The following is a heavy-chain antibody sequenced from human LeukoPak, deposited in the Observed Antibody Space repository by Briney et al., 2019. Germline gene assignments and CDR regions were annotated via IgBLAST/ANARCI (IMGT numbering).Heavy chain of an antibody. D-gene: IGHD6-19*01. J-gene: IGHJ5*02. V-gene: IGHV1-46*01. CDR2: INPSVGGT. Sequence: ASVKVSCKASGYXFTNYYMHWVRQAPGQGLEWMGLINPSVGGTSYAQKFQGRITMTRDTSTSTVYMELSSLTFEDAAVYYCTREYSSGWFSHWGQGTLVTVSS. CDR1: GYXFTNYY. CDR3: TREYSSGWFSH.